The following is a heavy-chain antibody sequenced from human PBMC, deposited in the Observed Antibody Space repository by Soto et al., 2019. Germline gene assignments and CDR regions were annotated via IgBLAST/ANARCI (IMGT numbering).Heavy chain of an antibody. V-gene: IGHV3-33*01. CDR3: ARTYYYGSGYRGGVDY. D-gene: IGHD3-10*01. CDR2: IWYDGSNK. Sequence: QVQLVESGGGVVQPGRSLRLSCAASGFTFSSYGMHWVRQAPGKGLEWVAVIWYDGSNKYYADSVKGRFTISRDNSKNTLYLQMNSLRAEDTAVYYCARTYYYGSGYRGGVDYWGQGTLVTVSS. J-gene: IGHJ4*02. CDR1: GFTFSSYG.